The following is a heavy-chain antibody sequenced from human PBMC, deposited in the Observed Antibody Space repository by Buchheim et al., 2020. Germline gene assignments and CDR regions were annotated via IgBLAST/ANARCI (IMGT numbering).Heavy chain of an antibody. V-gene: IGHV3-7*01. CDR1: GFNFSDFW. Sequence: EVQLVESGGGLVQPGGSLRLSCAASGFNFSDFWMNWVRQAPGKGLEWLASINQRGTEKYYVDSVKGRFTVSRDNGKNSLYLKMNNLRAEDTAVYYCARDGVAEGLYFDYWGQGTL. CDR2: INQRGTEK. D-gene: IGHD2-15*01. CDR3: ARDGVAEGLYFDY. J-gene: IGHJ4*02.